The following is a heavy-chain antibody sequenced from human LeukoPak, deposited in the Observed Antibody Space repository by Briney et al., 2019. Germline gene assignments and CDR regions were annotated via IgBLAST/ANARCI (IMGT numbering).Heavy chain of an antibody. CDR2: IYYSGST. D-gene: IGHD3-10*01. CDR1: GGSISSYY. Sequence: SETLSLTCTVSGGSISSYYWSWIRQPPGKGPEWIGYIYYSGSTNYNPSLKSRVTISVDTSKNQFSLKLSSVTAADTAVYYCASNSGRYYYGSGNPSSYWGQGTLVTVSS. CDR3: ASNSGRYYYGSGNPSSY. V-gene: IGHV4-59*08. J-gene: IGHJ4*02.